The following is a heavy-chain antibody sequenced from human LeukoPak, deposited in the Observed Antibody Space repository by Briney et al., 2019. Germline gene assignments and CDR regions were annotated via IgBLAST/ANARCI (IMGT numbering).Heavy chain of an antibody. V-gene: IGHV3-11*01. Sequence: GGSLRLTCAASGLRFSDYYVSWIRQAPGKGLQWVSYISSGGDIMHYADSVKGRFTISRDNSKNTLYLQMNSLRAEDTAVYYCAKVLRDCSGGSCYEMNWGQGTLVTVSS. CDR2: ISSGGDIM. J-gene: IGHJ4*02. CDR1: GLRFSDYY. CDR3: AKVLRDCSGGSCYEMN. D-gene: IGHD2-15*01.